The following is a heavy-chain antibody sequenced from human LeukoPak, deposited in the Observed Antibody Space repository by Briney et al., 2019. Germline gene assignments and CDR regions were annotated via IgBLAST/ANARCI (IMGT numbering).Heavy chain of an antibody. Sequence: GGSLRLSCAASGFTVSSNYMSWVRQARGKGLEWVSVIYSGGSTYYGDSVRGRFTISRDNSKNTLYLQMNSLRAEDTAVYYSARGSHWRDAFDIWGQGTMVTVSS. CDR2: IYSGGST. V-gene: IGHV3-53*01. CDR3: ARGSHWRDAFDI. CDR1: GFTVSSNY. D-gene: IGHD1-1*01. J-gene: IGHJ3*02.